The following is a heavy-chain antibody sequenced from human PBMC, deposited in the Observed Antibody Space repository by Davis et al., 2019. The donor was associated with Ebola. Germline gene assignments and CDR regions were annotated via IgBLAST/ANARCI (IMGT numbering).Heavy chain of an antibody. V-gene: IGHV7-4-1*02. CDR1: GDIFNSYA. Sequence: ASVKVSCKASGDIFNSYAMTWVRRAPGQGLEWMGWINTNTRNPTYAQGFTGRFVFSLDTSVNTAYLQISSLKAEDTAVYFCASSGSHYYIMDVWGQGTTVSVSS. D-gene: IGHD6-19*01. CDR2: INTNTRNP. J-gene: IGHJ6*02. CDR3: ASSGSHYYIMDV.